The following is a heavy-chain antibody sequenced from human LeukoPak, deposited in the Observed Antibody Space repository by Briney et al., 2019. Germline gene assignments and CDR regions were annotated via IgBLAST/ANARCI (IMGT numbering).Heavy chain of an antibody. CDR3: AMARGLRYFDWLGIDY. Sequence: SVKVSCKASGGTFSSYAISWVRQAPGPGLEWMGGIIPIFGTANYAQKFQGRVTITADESTSTAYMELSSLRSEGTAVYYCAMARGLRYFDWLGIDYWGQGNLVTVSS. V-gene: IGHV1-69*01. CDR1: GGTFSSYA. D-gene: IGHD3-9*01. CDR2: IIPIFGTA. J-gene: IGHJ4*02.